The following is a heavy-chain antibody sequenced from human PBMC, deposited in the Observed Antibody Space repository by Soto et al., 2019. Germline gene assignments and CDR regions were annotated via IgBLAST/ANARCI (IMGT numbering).Heavy chain of an antibody. Sequence: GGSLRLSCTASGFIFKMYWMHWVRQTPGKGLVWISRIYNDGSYTDYADSVRGRFTISRDNVNDTLYLQMNNLRAEDSGLYYCTRGPRPISTGTGAYWGQGTQVTVSS. CDR3: TRGPRPISTGTGAY. V-gene: IGHV3-74*01. CDR1: GFIFKMYW. D-gene: IGHD3-10*01. CDR2: IYNDGSYT. J-gene: IGHJ4*02.